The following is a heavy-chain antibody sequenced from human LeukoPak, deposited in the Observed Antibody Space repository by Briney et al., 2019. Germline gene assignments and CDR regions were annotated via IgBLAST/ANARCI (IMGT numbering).Heavy chain of an antibody. CDR3: AREAQPEYCSSTSCRHFDY. Sequence: GGSLRLSCAASGFTFSSHWMSWVRQAPGKGLEWVANIKQDGSEKYYVDSVKGRFTNSRDNAKNSLYLQMNSLRAEDTAVYYCAREAQPEYCSSTSCRHFDYWGQGTLVTVSS. D-gene: IGHD2-2*01. CDR1: GFTFSSHW. J-gene: IGHJ4*02. V-gene: IGHV3-7*01. CDR2: IKQDGSEK.